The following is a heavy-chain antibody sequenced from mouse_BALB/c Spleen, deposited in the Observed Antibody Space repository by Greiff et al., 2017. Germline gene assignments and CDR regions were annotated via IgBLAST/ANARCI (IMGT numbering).Heavy chain of an antibody. V-gene: IGHV5-6-5*01. Sequence: EVQVVESGGGLVKPGGSLKLSCAASGFTFSSYAMSWVRQTPEKRLEWVASISSGGSTYYADTVKGRFTISRDNPKNTLFLQMTSLRSEDTAMYYCARSDYGSRSFDYWGQGTTLTVSS. D-gene: IGHD1-1*01. CDR1: GFTFSSYA. J-gene: IGHJ2*01. CDR2: ISSGGST. CDR3: ARSDYGSRSFDY.